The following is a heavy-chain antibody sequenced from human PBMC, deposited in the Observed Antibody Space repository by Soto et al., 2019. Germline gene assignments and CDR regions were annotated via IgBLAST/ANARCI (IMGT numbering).Heavy chain of an antibody. J-gene: IGHJ5*02. CDR3: ARGPPPYSSSSPWFDP. CDR1: GVSISNTEW. V-gene: IGHV4-4*02. D-gene: IGHD6-6*01. Sequence: QVQVQESGPGLVKPSGTLSLTCTVSGVSISNTEWWSWVRQPPGKGLEWMGEVHPSGNTNYNPSLKSRVTISVDTSKNQFSLKLSSVTAADTAVYYCARGPPPYSSSSPWFDPWGQGTLVTVSS. CDR2: VHPSGNT.